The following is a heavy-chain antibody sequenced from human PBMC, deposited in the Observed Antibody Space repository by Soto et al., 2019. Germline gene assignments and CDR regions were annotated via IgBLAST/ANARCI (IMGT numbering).Heavy chain of an antibody. J-gene: IGHJ1*01. D-gene: IGHD1-20*01. CDR1: GGSISSSYY. V-gene: IGHV4-39*02. CDR2: IYYSGNN. CDR3: ARGSWSIRFQH. Sequence: SETLSLTCTVSGGSISSSYYWGWIRQPPGKGLEWIGNIYYSGNNYYNSSLKSRITISLDTSKKQFYQKLNSVTAADTAVYYCARGSWSIRFQHWGQGSLVTVSS.